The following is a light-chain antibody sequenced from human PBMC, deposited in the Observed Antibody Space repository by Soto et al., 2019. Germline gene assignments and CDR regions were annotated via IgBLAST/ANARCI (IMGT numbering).Light chain of an antibody. V-gene: IGKV3-20*01. CDR3: QQYGSSPIT. J-gene: IGKJ5*01. Sequence: EIVLTQSPGTLSLSPGERATLSCRPSQSVSSSYLAWYQQKPGQAPRLLIYGASSRATGIPDRFSDSGSGTDFTLTISRLAPEDFAVYYCQQYGSSPITFGQETRLEIK. CDR1: QSVSSSY. CDR2: GAS.